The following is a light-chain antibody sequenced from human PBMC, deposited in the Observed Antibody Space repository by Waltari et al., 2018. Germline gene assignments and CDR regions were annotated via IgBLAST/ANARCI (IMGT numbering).Light chain of an antibody. CDR2: LAS. CDR3: QHHSTWPPT. Sequence: PPACRARQTIRNSLAWDQQKPGQAPRLLISLASTRATGIPARFSGSGSGTQFSLTISSLQHEDFAIYYCQHHSTWPPTFGPGTRV. J-gene: IGKJ1*01. CDR1: QTIRNS. V-gene: IGKV3D-15*01.